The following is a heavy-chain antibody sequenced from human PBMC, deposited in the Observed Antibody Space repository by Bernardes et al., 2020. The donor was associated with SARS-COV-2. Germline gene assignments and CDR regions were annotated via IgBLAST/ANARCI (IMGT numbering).Heavy chain of an antibody. J-gene: IGHJ4*02. CDR2: ISAYNGNT. D-gene: IGHD6-19*01. CDR1: GYTFTSYG. Sequence: ASVKVSCKASGYTFTSYGISWVRQAPGQGLEWMGWISAYNGNTNYAQKLQGRVTMTTDTSTSTAYMELRSLRSDDTAVYYCARAARGPGIAVAGYVFDYWGQGTLVTVSS. CDR3: ARAARGPGIAVAGYVFDY. V-gene: IGHV1-18*01.